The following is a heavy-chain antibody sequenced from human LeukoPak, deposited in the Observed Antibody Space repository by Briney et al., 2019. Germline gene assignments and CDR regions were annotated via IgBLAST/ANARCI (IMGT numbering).Heavy chain of an antibody. D-gene: IGHD3-22*01. CDR2: ISSSSSYI. CDR3: ARASSGYYSQYYYYYYGMDV. CDR1: GFTFSSYS. V-gene: IGHV3-21*01. J-gene: IGHJ6*02. Sequence: GGSLRLSCAASGFTFSSYSMNWVRQAPGKGLEWVSSISSSSSYIYYADSVKGRFTISRDNSKNTLYLQMNSLRAEDTAVYYCARASSGYYSQYYYYYYGMDVWGQGTTVTVSS.